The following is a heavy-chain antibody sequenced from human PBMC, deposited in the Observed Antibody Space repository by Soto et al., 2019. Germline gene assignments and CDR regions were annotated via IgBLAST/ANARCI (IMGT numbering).Heavy chain of an antibody. Sequence: RRLSCAASGFTFSSSWMHWVRQAPWKVLVWVSRINSDGSSTSYADSVKGRFTISRDNAKNTLYLQMNSLRAEDTAVYYCARASPPVLLWFGEVNWFDPWGQGTLVTVSS. J-gene: IGHJ5*02. CDR1: GFTFSSSW. CDR3: ARASPPVLLWFGEVNWFDP. D-gene: IGHD3-10*01. CDR2: INSDGSST. V-gene: IGHV3-74*01.